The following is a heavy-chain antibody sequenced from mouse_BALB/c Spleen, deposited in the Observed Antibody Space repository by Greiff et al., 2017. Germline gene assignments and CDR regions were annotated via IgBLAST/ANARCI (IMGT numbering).Heavy chain of an antibody. J-gene: IGHJ3*01. CDR1: GYTFTSYW. CDR2: INPSNGGT. V-gene: IGHV1S81*02. Sequence: QVQLQQPGAELVRPGASVKLSCKASGYTFTSYWMNWVKQRPGQGLEWIGEINPSNGGTNFNEKFKSKATLTVDKSSSTAYMQLSSLTSEDSAVYYCTRVGHEGFAYWGQGTLVTVSA. CDR3: TRVGHEGFAY. D-gene: IGHD6-1*01.